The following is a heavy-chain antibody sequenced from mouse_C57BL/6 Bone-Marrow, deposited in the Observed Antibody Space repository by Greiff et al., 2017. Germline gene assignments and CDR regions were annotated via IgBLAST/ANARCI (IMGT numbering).Heavy chain of an antibody. CDR2: IRNKANNHAT. D-gene: IGHD2-5*01. Sequence: EVQLQQSGGGLVQPGGSMKLSCAASGFTFSDAWTDWVRQSPEKGLEWVAEIRNKANNHATYYAESVKGRFTISRDDSKSSVYLQMNSLRAEDTGIYYCTRRAYYSNFDYWGQGTTLTVSS. CDR1: GFTFSDAW. CDR3: TRRAYYSNFDY. J-gene: IGHJ2*01. V-gene: IGHV6-6*01.